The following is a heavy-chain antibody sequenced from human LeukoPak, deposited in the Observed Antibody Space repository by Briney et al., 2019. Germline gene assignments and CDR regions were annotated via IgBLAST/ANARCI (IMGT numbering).Heavy chain of an antibody. D-gene: IGHD1-1*01. Sequence: DSVKGRFTISRDNAKNSLYLQMNSLRAEDTAVYYCASAQYTTDFYYYGMDVWGQGTTVTVSS. V-gene: IGHV3-7*03. CDR3: ASAQYTTDFYYYGMDV. J-gene: IGHJ6*02.